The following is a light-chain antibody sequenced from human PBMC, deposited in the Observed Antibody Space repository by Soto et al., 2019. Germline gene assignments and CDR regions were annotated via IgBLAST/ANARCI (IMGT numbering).Light chain of an antibody. CDR1: STNIGENY. J-gene: IGLJ1*01. CDR3: GTWDDSLVSYV. Sequence: QSVLTQPPSVSAAPGQRVIISCSGSSTNIGENYVSCYQHLPGTAPTLVVYDNDRRPSELPGRFSGSKSGTSATLVITGLQTGDEADYYCGTWDDSLVSYVFGAGTKATVL. CDR2: DND. V-gene: IGLV1-51*01.